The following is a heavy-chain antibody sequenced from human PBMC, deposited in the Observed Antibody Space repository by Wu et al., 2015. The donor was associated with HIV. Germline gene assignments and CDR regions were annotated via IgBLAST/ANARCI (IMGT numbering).Heavy chain of an antibody. CDR1: AYTFSAYF. J-gene: IGHJ4*02. V-gene: IGHV1-2*02. CDR3: ARMLTSVSPEALDF. D-gene: IGHD4-17*01. Sequence: QVQLVQSGTEVRKPGASVKVSCKASAYTFSAYFIHWVRQAPGQGLEWMGWINPDTGNSNYAQRFQGRVTMTGDTSIGTAYMELSSLKSDDTAVYYCARMLTSVSPEALDFWGQGTLVTVSS. CDR2: INPDTGNS.